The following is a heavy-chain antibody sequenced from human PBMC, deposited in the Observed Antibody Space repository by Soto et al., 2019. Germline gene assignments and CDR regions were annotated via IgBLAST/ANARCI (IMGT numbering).Heavy chain of an antibody. J-gene: IGHJ3*02. D-gene: IGHD4-17*01. Sequence: QVYLQESGPGLVKPSQTLSLTCSVSGGSISRGGHYWSWIRQHPGKGLEWIGSIYDSGITRYHPSLRSRVAISLDTSQNHFSLGLSSVTAADTAVYYCARGHGGDYPHGFDAFDIWGQGTMLTVSS. CDR3: ARGHGGDYPHGFDAFDI. CDR1: GGSISRGGHY. V-gene: IGHV4-31*03. CDR2: IYDSGIT.